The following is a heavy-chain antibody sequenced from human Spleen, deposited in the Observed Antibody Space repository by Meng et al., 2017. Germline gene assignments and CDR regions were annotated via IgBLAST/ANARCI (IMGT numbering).Heavy chain of an antibody. CDR2: IYSGGST. Sequence: GESLKISCAASGFTVSSDYMSWVRQAPGKGLEWVSAIYSGGSTYYADSVKGRFTISRDNSKNTLYLQMNSLRAEDTAVYYSMADASTVAPHYYYGMDIWGQGTTVTVSS. D-gene: IGHD4-23*01. CDR3: MADASTVAPHYYYGMDI. CDR1: GFTVSSDY. V-gene: IGHV3-53*01. J-gene: IGHJ6*02.